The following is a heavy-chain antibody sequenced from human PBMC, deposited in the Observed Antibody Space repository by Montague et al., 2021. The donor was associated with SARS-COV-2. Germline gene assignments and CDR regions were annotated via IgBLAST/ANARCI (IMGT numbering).Heavy chain of an antibody. D-gene: IGHD3-22*01. CDR2: IYYSGST. V-gene: IGHV4-39*07. CDR1: GGAISSSSFY. Sequence: SETLSLTCTVSGGAISSSSFYWGWIRQPPGKGLEWIGSIYYSGSTYYNPSLKSRVTISVDTSKNQFSLKLSSVTPADTAVYYCARDTRITMLVVVNRYGMDVWGQGTTVTVSS. J-gene: IGHJ6*02. CDR3: ARDTRITMLVVVNRYGMDV.